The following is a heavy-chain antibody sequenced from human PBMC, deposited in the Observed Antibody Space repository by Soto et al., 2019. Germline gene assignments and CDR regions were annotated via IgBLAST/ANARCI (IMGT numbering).Heavy chain of an antibody. CDR2: ISHIFGTA. Sequence: QVQRVQSGAEVKKAGSSVKVSCKASGGTFSSYAISWVRQAPGQGLEWMGGISHIFGTANYAQKFQGRVTSTADESTSTAYMELSSLRSEDTAVYYCARDCSSTSCMVGVYYGMDVWGQGTTVTVSS. CDR3: ARDCSSTSCMVGVYYGMDV. V-gene: IGHV1-69*01. CDR1: GGTFSSYA. D-gene: IGHD2-2*01. J-gene: IGHJ6*02.